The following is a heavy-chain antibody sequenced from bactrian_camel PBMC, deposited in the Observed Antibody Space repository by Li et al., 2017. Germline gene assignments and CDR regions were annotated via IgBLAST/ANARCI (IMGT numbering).Heavy chain of an antibody. CDR2: ISRAGGV. CDR3: AADSVILPGRELEASEYNH. J-gene: IGHJ4*01. D-gene: IGHD1*01. CDR1: GNPFGQYC. Sequence: QVQLVESGGGSVQAGGSLRLSCSASGNPFGQYCMAWFRQASGKEREVVASISRAGGVIYKDSVRGRFTISRDVGKNTLNLKMNTLKPEDTAMYYCAADSVILPGRELEASEYNHWGQGTQVTVS. V-gene: IGHV3S53*01.